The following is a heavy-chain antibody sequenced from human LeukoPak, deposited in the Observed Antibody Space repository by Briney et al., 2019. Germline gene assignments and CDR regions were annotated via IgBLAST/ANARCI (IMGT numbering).Heavy chain of an antibody. CDR2: ISYDGNKK. J-gene: IGHJ4*02. CDR3: ARSVVGATFNEFDY. CDR1: GFTFRSYA. D-gene: IGHD1-26*01. V-gene: IGHV3-30-3*01. Sequence: GGSLRLSCAASGFTFRSYAMEWVRQAPGKGLEWVADISYDGNKKYYAPFVKGRFSISRDNSKNTLYLEMNSLRAEDTAVYYCARSVVGATFNEFDYWGQGTLVTVSS.